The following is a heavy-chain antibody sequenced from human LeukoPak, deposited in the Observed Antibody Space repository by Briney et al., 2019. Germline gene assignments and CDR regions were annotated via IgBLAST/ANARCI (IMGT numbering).Heavy chain of an antibody. CDR3: ARGAGDYVGFYYFDY. CDR2: IYYSGST. CDR1: GGSISSGDYY. D-gene: IGHD4-23*01. V-gene: IGHV4-30-4*01. Sequence: SQTLSLTCTVSGGSISSGDYYWSWIRQPPGKGLEWIGYIYYSGSTYYNPSLKSRVTISVDTSKNQFSLKLSSVTAADTAAYYCARGAGDYVGFYYFDYWGQGTLVTVSS. J-gene: IGHJ4*02.